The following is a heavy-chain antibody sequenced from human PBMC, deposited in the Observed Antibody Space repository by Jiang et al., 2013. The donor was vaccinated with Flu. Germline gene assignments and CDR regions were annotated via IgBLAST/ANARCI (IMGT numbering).Heavy chain of an antibody. V-gene: IGHV4-39*07. CDR3: ARRLQQLPENWFDP. CDR2: IYYSGST. D-gene: IGHD6-13*01. Sequence: GLVKPSETLSLTCTVSGGSISSSSYYWGWIRQPPGKGLEWIGSIYYSGSTYYNPSLKSRVTISVDTSKNQFSLKLSSVTAADTAVYYCARRLQQLPENWFDPWGQGTLVTVS. J-gene: IGHJ5*02. CDR1: GGSISSSSYY.